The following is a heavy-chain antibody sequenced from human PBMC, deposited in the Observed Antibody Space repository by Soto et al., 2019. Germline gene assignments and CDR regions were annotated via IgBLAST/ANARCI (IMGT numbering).Heavy chain of an antibody. CDR2: ISSNGGST. D-gene: IGHD4-4*01. CDR1: GFTFSSYA. V-gene: IGHV3-64D*08. J-gene: IGHJ5*02. Sequence: GGSLRLSCSASGFTFSSYAMHWVRQAPGKGLEYVSAISSNGGSTYYADSVKGRFTISRDNSKNTLYLQMSSLRAEDTAVYYCVKDLYSNYRWFDPWGQGTLVTVSS. CDR3: VKDLYSNYRWFDP.